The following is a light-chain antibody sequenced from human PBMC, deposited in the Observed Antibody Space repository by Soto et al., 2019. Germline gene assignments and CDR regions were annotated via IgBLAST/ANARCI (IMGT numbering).Light chain of an antibody. V-gene: IGKV3-20*01. Sequence: EIVLTQSPGTLSLSPGERATLSCRANQNVGSTSLAWYQQKPGQAPRLLIYGASRRATGIADRFSGSGSGTDFTLTISRLEPEDFAVYYCQQYGKSPLTFGQGTKVAIK. CDR1: QNVGSTS. J-gene: IGKJ1*01. CDR2: GAS. CDR3: QQYGKSPLT.